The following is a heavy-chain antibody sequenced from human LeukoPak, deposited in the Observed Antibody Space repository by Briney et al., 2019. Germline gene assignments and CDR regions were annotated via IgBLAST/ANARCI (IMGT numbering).Heavy chain of an antibody. CDR1: GGSISSGSYY. Sequence: SETLSLTCTVSGGSISSGSYYWSWIRQPAGKGLEWIGRIYTSGSTNYNPSLKSRVTISVDTSKNQFSLKLSSVTAADTAVYYCASSENDHGGNSWGQGTLVTVSS. CDR2: IYTSGST. D-gene: IGHD4-23*01. J-gene: IGHJ4*02. V-gene: IGHV4-61*02. CDR3: ASSENDHGGNS.